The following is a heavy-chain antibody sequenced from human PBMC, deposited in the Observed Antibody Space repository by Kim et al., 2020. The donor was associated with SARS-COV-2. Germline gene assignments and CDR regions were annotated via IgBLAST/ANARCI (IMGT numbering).Heavy chain of an antibody. Sequence: GLFTISRDNAKNSLYLQMNSLRAEDTALYYCAKEARLWFGELLSHYGMDVWGQGTTVTVSS. D-gene: IGHD3-10*01. V-gene: IGHV3-9*01. CDR3: AKEARLWFGELLSHYGMDV. J-gene: IGHJ6*02.